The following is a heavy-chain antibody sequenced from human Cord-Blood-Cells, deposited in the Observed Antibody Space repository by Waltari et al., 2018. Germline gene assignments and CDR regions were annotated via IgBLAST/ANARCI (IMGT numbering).Heavy chain of an antibody. CDR2: IYWDDDK. V-gene: IGHV2-5*02. CDR1: GFSLSTSGVG. Sequence: QITLKESGPTLVKPTQTLTLTCTFSGFSLSTSGVGVGWIRQPPGKALEWLALIYWDDDKRYSPSLKSRLTITKDTSKNQVVLTMTNMDPVDTATYYCAHSPGVPAAVNYGMDVWGQGTTVTVSS. CDR3: AHSPGVPAAVNYGMDV. D-gene: IGHD2-2*01. J-gene: IGHJ6*02.